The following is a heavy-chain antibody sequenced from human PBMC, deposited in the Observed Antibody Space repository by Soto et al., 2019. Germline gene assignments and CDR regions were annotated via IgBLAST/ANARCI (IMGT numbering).Heavy chain of an antibody. J-gene: IGHJ4*02. V-gene: IGHV3-33*01. Sequence: GGSLRLSCAASGFTFSSYGMHWVRQAPGKGLEWVAVIWYDGSNKYYADSVKGRFTISRDNSKNTLYLQMNSLRAEDTAVYYCARDSDIVATLYYFDYWGQGTLVTVSS. CDR2: IWYDGSNK. CDR1: GFTFSSYG. D-gene: IGHD5-12*01. CDR3: ARDSDIVATLYYFDY.